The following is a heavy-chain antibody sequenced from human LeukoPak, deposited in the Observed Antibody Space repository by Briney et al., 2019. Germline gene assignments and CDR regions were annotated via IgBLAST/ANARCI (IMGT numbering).Heavy chain of an antibody. J-gene: IGHJ4*02. V-gene: IGHV3-74*03. CDR2: IFRDDSSI. Sequence: GGSLRLSCAASGFTFSNNWMHWVRQAPGKGLVWVSRIFRDDSSISYADSVRGRFTISRDNAKNTLYLQMNGLRADDTAVYYCVRSYGYWGQGTMVIVSS. D-gene: IGHD2-8*01. CDR3: VRSYGY. CDR1: GFTFSNNW.